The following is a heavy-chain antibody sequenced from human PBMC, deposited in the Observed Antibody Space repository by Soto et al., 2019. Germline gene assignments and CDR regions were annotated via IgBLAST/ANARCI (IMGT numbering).Heavy chain of an antibody. CDR1: GGTFSSYT. CDR2: IIPILGIA. V-gene: IGHV1-69*08. Sequence: QVQLVQSGAEVKKPGSSVKVSCKASGGTFSSYTISWVRQAPGQGLEWMGRIIPILGIANYAQKFQGRVTITADKSTSTAYMELSSLRSEDTAVYYCGRDPEPLYYYDSSAQSGFDYWGQGTLVTVSS. CDR3: GRDPEPLYYYDSSAQSGFDY. D-gene: IGHD3-22*01. J-gene: IGHJ4*02.